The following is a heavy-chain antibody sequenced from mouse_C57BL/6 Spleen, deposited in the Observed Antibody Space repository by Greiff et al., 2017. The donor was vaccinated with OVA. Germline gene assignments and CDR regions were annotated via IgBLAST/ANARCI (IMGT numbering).Heavy chain of an antibody. CDR3: AREGLLRGYFDY. D-gene: IGHD2-3*01. CDR2: ISDGGSYT. Sequence: EVKLVESGGGLVKPGGSLKLSCAASGFTFSSYAMSWVRQTPEKRLEWVATISDGGSYTYYPDNVKGRFTISRDNAKNNLYLQMSHLKSEDTAMYYCAREGLLRGYFDYWGQGTTLTVSS. CDR1: GFTFSSYA. V-gene: IGHV5-4*01. J-gene: IGHJ2*01.